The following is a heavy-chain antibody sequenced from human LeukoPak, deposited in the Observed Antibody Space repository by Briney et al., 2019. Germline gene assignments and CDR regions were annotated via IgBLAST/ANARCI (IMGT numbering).Heavy chain of an antibody. Sequence: PSKTLSLTCTVSGGSISSSSYYWGWIRQPPGKGLEWIGSIYYSGSTYYNPALKSRVTISVDTSKNQFSLKLSSVAAADTAVHYCARGKYGDYPYGMDVWGQGTTVTVSS. J-gene: IGHJ6*02. CDR3: ARGKYGDYPYGMDV. D-gene: IGHD4-17*01. CDR2: IYYSGST. CDR1: GGSISSSSYY. V-gene: IGHV4-39*01.